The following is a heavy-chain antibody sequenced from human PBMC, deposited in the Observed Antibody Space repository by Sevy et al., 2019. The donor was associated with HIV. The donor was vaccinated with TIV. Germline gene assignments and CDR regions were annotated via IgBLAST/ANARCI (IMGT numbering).Heavy chain of an antibody. Sequence: GGSLRLSCAASGFTFSDHYMDWVRQAPGKGLEWVGRTRNKANSYTTEYAASVKGRFTISRDESKNSLDLQMNSLKTEDPAVYYCARGRGGEFDYWGQGTLVTVSS. CDR3: ARGRGGEFDY. CDR1: GFTFSDHY. V-gene: IGHV3-72*01. D-gene: IGHD3-16*01. J-gene: IGHJ4*02. CDR2: TRNKANSYTT.